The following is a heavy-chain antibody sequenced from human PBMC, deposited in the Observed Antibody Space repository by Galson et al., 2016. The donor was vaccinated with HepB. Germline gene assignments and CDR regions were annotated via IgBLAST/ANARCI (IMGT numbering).Heavy chain of an antibody. CDR1: GFTFSSYS. D-gene: IGHD4-17*01. V-gene: IGHV3-21*01. CDR2: ISSSSSSI. Sequence: SLRLSCAASGFTFSSYSMNWVRQAPGKGLEWVSSISSSSSSIYYADSVKGRFTISRDDAKNSLYLQMNSLRAEDTAVYYCARAVSWDYGDYSGYWGQGTLVTVSS. CDR3: ARAVSWDYGDYSGY. J-gene: IGHJ4*02.